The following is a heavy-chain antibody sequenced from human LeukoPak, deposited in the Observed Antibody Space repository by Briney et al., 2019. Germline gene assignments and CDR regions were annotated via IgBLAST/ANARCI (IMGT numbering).Heavy chain of an antibody. V-gene: IGHV3-23*01. CDR3: AKASSIAARAYYFDY. CDR2: ISGSGGST. D-gene: IGHD6-6*01. Sequence: PGGSLRLSCVASGFTFSSYAMSWVRQAPGKGLEWVSAISGSGGSTYYADSVKGRFTISRDNSKNTLYLQMNSLRAEDTAVYYCAKASSIAARAYYFDYWGQGTLVTVSS. CDR1: GFTFSSYA. J-gene: IGHJ4*02.